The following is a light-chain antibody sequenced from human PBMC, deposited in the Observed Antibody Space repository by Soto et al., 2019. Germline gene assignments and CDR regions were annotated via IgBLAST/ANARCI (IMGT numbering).Light chain of an antibody. V-gene: IGKV3-15*01. CDR1: QSISSN. Sequence: VMTQSPAILSVSPGERATLSCRASQSISSNLAWYQQKPGQAPRLLMFRASTRATGFPARFSGSGSGTEFNLTISGLQSEDFAVYYCQQYNNWPRATFGGGTKV. J-gene: IGKJ4*01. CDR3: QQYNNWPRAT. CDR2: RAS.